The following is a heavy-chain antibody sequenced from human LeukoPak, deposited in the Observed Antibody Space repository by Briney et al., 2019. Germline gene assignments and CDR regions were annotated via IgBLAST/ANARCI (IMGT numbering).Heavy chain of an antibody. D-gene: IGHD2-8*02. Sequence: GESLKISCKASGYSFTSYWIGWVRQMPGKGLEWMGIIYPGDSDIRYSPSFEGQVSISADTSTNTAYLHWSSLKASDTAMYFCVKPAGTGRWFDPWGQGTLVTVSS. CDR1: GYSFTSYW. V-gene: IGHV5-51*01. J-gene: IGHJ5*02. CDR3: VKPAGTGRWFDP. CDR2: IYPGDSDI.